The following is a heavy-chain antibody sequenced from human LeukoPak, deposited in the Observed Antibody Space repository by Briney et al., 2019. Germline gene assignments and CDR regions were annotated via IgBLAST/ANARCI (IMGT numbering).Heavy chain of an antibody. Sequence: PGGSLRLSCAASGVTFSSYAMSRVRQAPGKGLEWVSAISGSGGSTYYAYSVRGRFTIPRANSKNTLYLQMNSLRAEATALYYCAKATYYYDSSGYYAYSFDCWVQGTKVTVSS. V-gene: IGHV3-23*01. CDR1: GVTFSSYA. D-gene: IGHD3-22*01. CDR3: AKATYYYDSSGYYAYSFDC. J-gene: IGHJ4*02. CDR2: ISGSGGST.